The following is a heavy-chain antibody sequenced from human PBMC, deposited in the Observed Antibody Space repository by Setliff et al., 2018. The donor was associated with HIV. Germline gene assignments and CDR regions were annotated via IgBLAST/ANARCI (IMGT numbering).Heavy chain of an antibody. CDR1: GGTLSNYV. CDR2: IIPMYNIP. V-gene: IGHV1-69*13. D-gene: IGHD5-12*01. J-gene: IGHJ6*02. Sequence: SVKVSCKTSGGTLSNYVITWVRQAPGQGLEWMGMIIPMYNIPAYAQKFQGRVTFTADESTSTAYMELSSLSSEDTAVYYCARGRDSGYDPDGMDVWGQGTTVTVSS. CDR3: ARGRDSGYDPDGMDV.